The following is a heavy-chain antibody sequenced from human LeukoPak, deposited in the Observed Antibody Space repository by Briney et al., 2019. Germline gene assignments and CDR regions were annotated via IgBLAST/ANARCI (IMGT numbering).Heavy chain of an antibody. D-gene: IGHD5-18*01. CDR2: INWDGGST. CDR3: ARGGLDPPLDTAMVNFDY. V-gene: IGHV3-20*04. J-gene: IGHJ4*02. CDR1: GFTFDDYG. Sequence: RPGGSLRLSCAASGFTFDDYGMSWVRQAPGKGLEWVSGINWDGGSTGYADSVKGRFTISRDNAKNSLYLQMNSLRAEDTALYYCARGGLDPPLDTAMVNFDYWGQGTLVTVSS.